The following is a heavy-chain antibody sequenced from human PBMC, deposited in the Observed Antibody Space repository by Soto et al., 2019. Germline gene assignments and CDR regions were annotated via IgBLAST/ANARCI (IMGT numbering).Heavy chain of an antibody. Sequence: EVQLVESGGGLVQPGGSLKLSCAASGFTFSGSAMHWVRQASGKGLEWVGRIRSKANSYATAYAASVKGRFTISRDDSKNTAYLHMNSLKTEDTAVYYCTRFGTGYYYGMDVWGQGTTVTVSS. CDR1: GFTFSGSA. CDR3: TRFGTGYYYGMDV. V-gene: IGHV3-73*02. CDR2: IRSKANSYAT. D-gene: IGHD3-16*01. J-gene: IGHJ6*02.